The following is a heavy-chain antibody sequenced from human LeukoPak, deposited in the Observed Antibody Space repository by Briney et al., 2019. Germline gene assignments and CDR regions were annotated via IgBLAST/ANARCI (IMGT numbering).Heavy chain of an antibody. CDR2: INHSGST. CDR3: AREQGHYDFWSGYSRPHWFDP. Sequence: SETLSLTCAVYGGSFSGYYWSWTRQPPGKGLEWIGEINHSGSTNYNPSLKSRVTISVDTSKNQFSLKLSSVTAADTAVYYCAREQGHYDFWSGYSRPHWFDPSGQGTLVTVSS. V-gene: IGHV4-34*01. J-gene: IGHJ5*02. CDR1: GGSFSGYY. D-gene: IGHD3-3*01.